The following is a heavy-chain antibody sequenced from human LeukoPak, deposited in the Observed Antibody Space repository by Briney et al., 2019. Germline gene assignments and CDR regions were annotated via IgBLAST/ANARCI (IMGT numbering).Heavy chain of an antibody. D-gene: IGHD3-10*01. CDR2: INHSGNT. CDR1: VGPFSGYY. V-gene: IGHV4-34*01. J-gene: IGHJ6*02. CDR3: TKTSLTYYYNWREVFGLDV. Sequence: SETLSLTCAVNVGPFSGYYWNWVRQPPGKGLEWIGEINHSGNTNYNPSLTSRVTISVDSSNSHFSLRLTSVTAADTAVYCATKTSLTYYYNWREVFGLDVWGQGTTVTVSS.